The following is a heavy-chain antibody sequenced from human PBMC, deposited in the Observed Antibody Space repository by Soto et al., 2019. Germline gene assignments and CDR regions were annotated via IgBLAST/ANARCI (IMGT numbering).Heavy chain of an antibody. CDR2: IYYSGST. V-gene: IGHV4-39*01. D-gene: IGHD4-17*01. CDR3: ARRMDYGDHYFDY. Sequence: SETLSLTCTVSGGSISSSSYYWGWIRQPPGKGLEWIGSIYYSGSTYYNPSLKSRVTISVDTSKNQFSLKLSSVTAADTAVYYCARRMDYGDHYFDYWGQGTLVTVSS. CDR1: GGSISSSSYY. J-gene: IGHJ4*02.